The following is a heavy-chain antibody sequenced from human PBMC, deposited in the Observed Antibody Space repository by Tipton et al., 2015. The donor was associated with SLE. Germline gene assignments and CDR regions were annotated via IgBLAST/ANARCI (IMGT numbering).Heavy chain of an antibody. Sequence: SLRLSCAASGFTFEDYVMHWVRQPPGKGLEWVSGISWNGDNIGYVDSLKGRFSISRDNAKNSLYLQMDSLRPEDTAFYFCAKGGLRREGNNYYFDSWGQGTLVTVSS. D-gene: IGHD5-24*01. CDR2: ISWNGDNI. V-gene: IGHV3-9*01. CDR3: AKGGLRREGNNYYFDS. CDR1: GFTFEDYV. J-gene: IGHJ4*02.